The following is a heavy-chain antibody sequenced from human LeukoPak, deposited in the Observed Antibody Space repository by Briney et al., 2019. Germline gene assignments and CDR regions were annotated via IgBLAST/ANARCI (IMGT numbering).Heavy chain of an antibody. CDR2: INSDGSST. D-gene: IGHD3-22*01. CDR1: GFTFNSYW. J-gene: IGHJ4*02. V-gene: IGHV3-74*01. Sequence: PGGSLRLSCAASGFTFNSYWMHWVRQAPGKGLVWVSRINSDGSSTSYADSVKGRFTISRDNAKNTLYLQMNSLRAEDTAVYYCARGTTYYYDSSGYYYFDYWGQGTLVTVSS. CDR3: ARGTTYYYDSSGYYYFDY.